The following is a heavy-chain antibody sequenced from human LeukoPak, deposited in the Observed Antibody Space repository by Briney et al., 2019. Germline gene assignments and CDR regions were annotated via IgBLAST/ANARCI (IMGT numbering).Heavy chain of an antibody. D-gene: IGHD2-21*01. Sequence: SETLSLTCAVYGESLTGYYWSWIRQPPGKGLEWIGEIDHSGSTRCNPSLKSRVTISVDTSKKQFSLKLTSVTAADTAVYSCARHTRRVNWFDPWGQGTLVTVSS. CDR1: GESLTGYY. J-gene: IGHJ5*02. CDR3: ARHTRRVNWFDP. CDR2: IDHSGST. V-gene: IGHV4-34*01.